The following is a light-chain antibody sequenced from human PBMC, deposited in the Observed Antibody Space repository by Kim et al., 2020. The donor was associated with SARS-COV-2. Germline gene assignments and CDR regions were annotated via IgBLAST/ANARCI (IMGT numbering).Light chain of an antibody. Sequence: VAPVKTARITGGGNNIGSKSVHWYQQKPGQAPVLVIYYDNDRPSGIPVRFSGSNSGNTATLTISRVEAGDEADYYCQVWDSSSDVLFGGGTQLTVL. CDR2: YDN. V-gene: IGLV3-21*04. J-gene: IGLJ2*01. CDR1: NIGSKS. CDR3: QVWDSSSDVL.